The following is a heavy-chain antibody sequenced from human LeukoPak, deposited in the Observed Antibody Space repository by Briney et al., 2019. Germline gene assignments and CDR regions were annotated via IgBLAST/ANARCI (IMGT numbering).Heavy chain of an antibody. Sequence: GGSLRLSCAASGFIFSDYGIHWVRQAPGKGLEWVAFIRFDGSSKYYTDSVKGRFTISRDNSRNTVYLQMNSLRVEDTAVYYCAKEGTASKPSDLDYWGQGTLVTVSS. D-gene: IGHD1/OR15-1a*01. J-gene: IGHJ4*02. CDR3: AKEGTASKPSDLDY. CDR2: IRFDGSSK. CDR1: GFIFSDYG. V-gene: IGHV3-30*02.